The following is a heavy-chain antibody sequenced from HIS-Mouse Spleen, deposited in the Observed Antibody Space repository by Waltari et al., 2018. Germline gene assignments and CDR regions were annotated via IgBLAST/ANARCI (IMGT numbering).Heavy chain of an antibody. CDR3: AREIPYSSSWYDWYFDL. CDR2: SYYRWRT. V-gene: IGHV4-39*07. D-gene: IGHD6-13*01. J-gene: IGHJ2*01. CDR1: GGSISSSSYY. Sequence: QLQLQESGPGLVKPSETLSLTCTVSGGSISSSSYYWGWIRQPPGKGLEWIGSSYYRWRTYDTPSLQSRVTISVDTSKNQFSLKLSSVTAADTAVYYCAREIPYSSSWYDWYFDLWGRGTLVTVSS.